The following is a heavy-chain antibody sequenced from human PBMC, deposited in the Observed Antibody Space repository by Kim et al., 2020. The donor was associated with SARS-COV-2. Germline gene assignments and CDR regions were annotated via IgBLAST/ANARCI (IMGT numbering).Heavy chain of an antibody. J-gene: IGHJ4*02. V-gene: IGHV3-21*01. Sequence: ADTVEGRFHISRDNAKNSLYLQMNSLRAEDTAVYYCSSYCSSTSCPQSILWGQGTLVTVSS. CDR3: SSYCSSTSCPQSIL. D-gene: IGHD2-2*01.